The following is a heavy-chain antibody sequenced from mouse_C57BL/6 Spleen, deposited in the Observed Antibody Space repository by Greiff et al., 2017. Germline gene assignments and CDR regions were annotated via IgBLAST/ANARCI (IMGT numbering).Heavy chain of an antibody. Sequence: VQVVESGPELVKPGASVKISCKASGYAFSSSWMNWVKQRPGKGLEWIGRIYPGDGDTNYNGKFKGKATLTADKSSSTAYMQLSSLTSEDSAVYFCARKSTVVARYAMDYWGQGTSVTVAS. CDR3: ARKSTVVARYAMDY. CDR2: IYPGDGDT. J-gene: IGHJ4*01. V-gene: IGHV1-82*01. CDR1: GYAFSSSW. D-gene: IGHD1-1*01.